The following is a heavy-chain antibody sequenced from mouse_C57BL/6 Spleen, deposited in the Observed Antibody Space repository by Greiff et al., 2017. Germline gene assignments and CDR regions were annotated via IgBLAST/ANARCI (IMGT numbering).Heavy chain of an antibody. CDR1: GYAFSSYW. CDR3: ARSYYYGSGLDY. J-gene: IGHJ2*01. V-gene: IGHV1-80*01. Sequence: VQLQQSGAELVKPGASVKISCKASGYAFSSYWMNWVKQRPGKGLEWIGQIYPGDGDTNYNGKFKGKATLTADKSSSTAFMRLSSLTSEDSAVYFCARSYYYGSGLDYWGQGTTLTVSS. CDR2: IYPGDGDT. D-gene: IGHD1-1*01.